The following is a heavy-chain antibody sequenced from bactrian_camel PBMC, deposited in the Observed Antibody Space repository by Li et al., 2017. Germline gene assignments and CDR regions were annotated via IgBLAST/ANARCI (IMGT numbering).Heavy chain of an antibody. Sequence: VQLVESGGGLAQPGGSPRLSCAPSGFTFRTYFVSWVRQAPGKGLEWVSRITRGGDSTDYADSVKGRFTISRDNAKNTLYLQLNSLKTEDTAMYYCAKDPFDYWGQGTQVTV. V-gene: IGHV3S1*01. J-gene: IGHJ4*01. CDR3: AKDPFDY. CDR2: ITRGGDST. CDR1: GFTFRTYF.